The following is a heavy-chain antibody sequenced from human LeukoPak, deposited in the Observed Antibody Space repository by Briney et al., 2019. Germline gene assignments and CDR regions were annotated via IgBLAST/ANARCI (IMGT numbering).Heavy chain of an antibody. CDR3: ARHGYYDFWSGYYTGIDY. CDR2: IYPVDSDT. Sequence: EESLQISCKGLGYSFTSYWIGWVRQMPGKGLEWMGIIYPVDSDTRYSPSFQGQVTISADKSISTAYLQWSSLKASDTAMYYSARHGYYDFWSGYYTGIDYWGQGTLVTVSS. CDR1: GYSFTSYW. V-gene: IGHV5-51*01. J-gene: IGHJ4*02. D-gene: IGHD3-3*01.